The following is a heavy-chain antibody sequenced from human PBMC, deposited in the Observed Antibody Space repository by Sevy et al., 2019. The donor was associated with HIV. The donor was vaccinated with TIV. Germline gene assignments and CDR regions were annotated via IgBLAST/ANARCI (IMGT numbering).Heavy chain of an antibody. Sequence: ASVKVSCKASGYTFTSYGISWVRQAPGQGLEWMGWISAYNGNKNYAQKLQGRVTMATDTSTSTAYMELRSLRSDDTAVYYCARRVGEEWLLAFDIWGQGTMVTVSS. J-gene: IGHJ3*02. CDR3: ARRVGEEWLLAFDI. D-gene: IGHD3-3*01. CDR2: ISAYNGNK. CDR1: GYTFTSYG. V-gene: IGHV1-18*04.